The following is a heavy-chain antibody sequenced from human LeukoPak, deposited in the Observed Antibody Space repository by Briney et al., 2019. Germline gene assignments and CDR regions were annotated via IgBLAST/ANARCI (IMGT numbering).Heavy chain of an antibody. CDR1: GFTFSSFS. CDR3: ARDGLAAATLHWCFDL. J-gene: IGHJ2*01. Sequence: PGGSLRLSCAASGFTFSSFSMNWVRQAPGKGLEWVSSISSSSSYIYYADSVKGRFTISRDNARNSLYLQMNSLRAEDTAVYYCARDGLAAATLHWCFDLWGRGTLVTVSS. CDR2: ISSSSSYI. D-gene: IGHD2-15*01. V-gene: IGHV3-21*01.